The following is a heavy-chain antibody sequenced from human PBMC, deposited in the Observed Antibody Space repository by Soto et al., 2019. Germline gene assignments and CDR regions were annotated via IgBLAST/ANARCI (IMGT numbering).Heavy chain of an antibody. D-gene: IGHD5-12*01. CDR2: ISSSSGSI. J-gene: IGHJ4*02. CDR1: GFIFSSFS. V-gene: IGHV3-48*01. CDR3: VRVWHSGYAEDH. Sequence: GGSLRLSCAVSGFIFSSFSMNWVRQAPGKGLEWLSYISSSSGSIYYADSVKGRFTISRDNAKNSLYLQMNSLRAEDTAVYYCVRVWHSGYAEDHWGQGTLVTVSS.